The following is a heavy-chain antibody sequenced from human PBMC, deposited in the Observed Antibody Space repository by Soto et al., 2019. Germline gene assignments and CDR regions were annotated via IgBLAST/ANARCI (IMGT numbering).Heavy chain of an antibody. CDR1: GFTFSNSD. CDR3: VRSGDCSSTSCYIPYNWFDP. Sequence: GGSLRLSCAASGFTFSNSDMKWVHQSRGKGLEWVSGVSWNGSGTHYADSVKGRFIISRDNSRNTLYLQTNSLRAEDTAVYYCVRSGDCSSTSCYIPYNWFDPWGQGTLVTVS. D-gene: IGHD2-2*02. CDR2: VSWNGSGT. J-gene: IGHJ5*02. V-gene: IGHV3-35*01.